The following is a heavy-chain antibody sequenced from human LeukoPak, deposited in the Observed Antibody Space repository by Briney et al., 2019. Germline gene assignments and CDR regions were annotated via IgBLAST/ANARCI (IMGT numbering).Heavy chain of an antibody. CDR1: GGSISSSNW. CDR2: IYHSGST. D-gene: IGHD3-22*01. CDR3: ARGLVVVNDAFDI. V-gene: IGHV4-4*02. J-gene: IGHJ3*02. Sequence: SGTLSLTCAVSGGSISSSNWWSWVRQPPGKGLEWIGEIYHSGSTNYNPSLKSRVTISVDTSKNQFSLKLSSVTAADTAVYYCARGLVVVNDAFDIWGQGTMVTVSS.